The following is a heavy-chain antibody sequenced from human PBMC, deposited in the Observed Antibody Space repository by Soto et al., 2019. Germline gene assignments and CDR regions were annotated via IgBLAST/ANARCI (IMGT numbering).Heavy chain of an antibody. CDR2: IWYDGSNK. CDR3: ARNGYTPRYYYYYSMDV. J-gene: IGHJ6*03. Sequence: QVQLVESGGGVVQPGRSLRLSCAASGFTFSSYGMHWVRQAPGKWLEWVAVIWYDGSNKYYADSVKGRFTISRDNSKYTLYLQMNSLRAEDTAVYYCARNGYTPRYYYYYSMDVWGKGTTVTVSS. V-gene: IGHV3-33*01. D-gene: IGHD6-25*01. CDR1: GFTFSSYG.